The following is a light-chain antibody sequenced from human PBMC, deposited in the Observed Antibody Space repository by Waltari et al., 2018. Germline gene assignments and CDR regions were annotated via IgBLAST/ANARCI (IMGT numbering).Light chain of an antibody. J-gene: IGKJ2*01. CDR1: QRVFHTNNKNY. Sequence: DIVMTQSPDSLAGSLGERATINCKSSQRVFHTNNKNYLAWYQQKPGQPPKLLIYWASTRESGVPDRFSGSGSGTDFTLAISSLQAEDVAVYYCQQYYSTPNTFGQGTKVEIK. CDR2: WAS. CDR3: QQYYSTPNT. V-gene: IGKV4-1*01.